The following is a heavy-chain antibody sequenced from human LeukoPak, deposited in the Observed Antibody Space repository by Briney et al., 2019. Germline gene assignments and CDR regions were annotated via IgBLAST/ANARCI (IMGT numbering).Heavy chain of an antibody. J-gene: IGHJ4*02. CDR3: AKDERSPPTGDFDY. D-gene: IGHD1-14*01. CDR2: IRYDGSNK. Sequence: GGSLRLSCAASGFTFSSYGMHWVRQAPGKGLEWVAFIRYDGSNKYYADSVEGRFTISRDNSKNTLYLQMNSLRAEDTAVYYCAKDERSPPTGDFDYWGQGTLVTVSS. CDR1: GFTFSSYG. V-gene: IGHV3-30*02.